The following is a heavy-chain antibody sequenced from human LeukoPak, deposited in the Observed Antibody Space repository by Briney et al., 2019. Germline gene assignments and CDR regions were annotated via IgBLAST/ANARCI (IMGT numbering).Heavy chain of an antibody. V-gene: IGHV4-59*08. CDR3: ARLRHIEYGTSTQFWYFDL. CDR2: IYFDGRS. J-gene: IGHJ2*01. D-gene: IGHD2/OR15-2a*01. CDR1: GGSISTYY. Sequence: SGTLSLTCTVSGGSISTYYWSWVRQSPGKGLEWIGYIYFDGRSKCDPSLKSRLTISVDTSNQFSLKLTSVTAADTAVYYCARLRHIEYGTSTQFWYFDLWGRGTLVTVSS.